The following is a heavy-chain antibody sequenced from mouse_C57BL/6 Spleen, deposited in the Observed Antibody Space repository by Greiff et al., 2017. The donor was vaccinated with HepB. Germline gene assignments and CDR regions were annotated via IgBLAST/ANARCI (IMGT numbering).Heavy chain of an antibody. V-gene: IGHV1-42*01. CDR3: ARPPVGRYYFDY. J-gene: IGHJ2*01. D-gene: IGHD4-1*01. CDR1: GYSFTGYY. Sequence: EVHLVESGPELVKPGASVKISCKASGYSFTGYYMNWVKQSPEKSLEWIGEINPSTGGTTYNQKFKAKATLTVDKSSSTAYMQLKSLTSEDSAVYYCARPPVGRYYFDYWGQGTTLTVSS. CDR2: INPSTGGT.